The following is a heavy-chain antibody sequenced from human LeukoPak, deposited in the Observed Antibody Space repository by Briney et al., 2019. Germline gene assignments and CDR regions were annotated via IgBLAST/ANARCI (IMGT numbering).Heavy chain of an antibody. V-gene: IGHV3-23*01. D-gene: IGHD3-22*01. Sequence: PGGSLRLSCAASGFTFSSYAMSWVRQAPGKGLEWVSAISGSGGSTYYADSVKGRFAISRDNSKNTLYLQMNSLRAEDTAVYYCATSDPPPSYYYDSSGSSMDVWGQGTTVTVSS. CDR1: GFTFSSYA. CDR3: ATSDPPPSYYYDSSGSSMDV. J-gene: IGHJ6*02. CDR2: ISGSGGST.